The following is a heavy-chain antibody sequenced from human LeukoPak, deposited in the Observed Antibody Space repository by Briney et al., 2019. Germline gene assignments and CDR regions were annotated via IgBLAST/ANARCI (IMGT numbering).Heavy chain of an antibody. D-gene: IGHD1-7*01. CDR3: ARLAGTTSGDY. J-gene: IGHJ4*02. Sequence: SETLSLTCTVSGGSIKTYHWNWIRQPPRTGLVWIGYIYNSAITNYNPSLKSLVSISINTSKKQFSLKLNSVTAADTAVYCCARLAGTTSGDYWGQGILVTVSA. CDR1: GGSIKTYH. CDR2: IYNSAIT. V-gene: IGHV4-59*13.